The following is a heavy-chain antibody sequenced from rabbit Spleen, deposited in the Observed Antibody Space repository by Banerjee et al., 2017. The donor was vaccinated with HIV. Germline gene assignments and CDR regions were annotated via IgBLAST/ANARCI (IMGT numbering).Heavy chain of an antibody. CDR1: GFSFSSSDY. D-gene: IGHD2-1*01. CDR3: ARGSATMTMVITGYYLYL. J-gene: IGHJ4*01. V-gene: IGHV1S40*01. CDR2: IAGSSSGFT. Sequence: QSLEESGGDLVKPGASLTLTCTASGFSFSSSDYMCWVRQAPGKGLEWISCIAGSSSGFTYSATWAKGRFTISKTSSTTVTLQMTSLTAADTATYFCARGSATMTMVITGYYLYLWGPGTLVTVS.